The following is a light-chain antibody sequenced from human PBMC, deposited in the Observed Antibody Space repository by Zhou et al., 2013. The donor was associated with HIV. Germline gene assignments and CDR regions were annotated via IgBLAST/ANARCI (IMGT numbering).Light chain of an antibody. CDR3: QHYYTSSLT. CDR1: QTIDNY. CDR2: DAS. Sequence: DIQMTQSPTSLSASVGDRVTITCRPSQTIDNYLNWYQRKPGKAPKLLIYDASSLQSGVPSRFSGSGSGTEFTLIINSLQPDDFATYSCQHYYTSSLTFGGGTKVEI. V-gene: IGKV1-39*01. J-gene: IGKJ4*01.